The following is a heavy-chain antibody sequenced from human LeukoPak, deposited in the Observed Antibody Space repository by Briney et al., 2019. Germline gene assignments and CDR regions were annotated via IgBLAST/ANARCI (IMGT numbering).Heavy chain of an antibody. J-gene: IGHJ1*01. V-gene: IGHV4-59*01. CDR3: ARDGGPEYFQH. CDR1: GYSITNYY. CDR2: IYSSGNT. Sequence: SETLSLTCTVSGYSITNYYWSWIRQPPGKGLEWIGYIYSSGNTNYNPSLKSQITISVDTSKNQFSLKLSSVTAADTAVYYCARDGGPEYFQHWGQGTLVTVSS. D-gene: IGHD3-16*01.